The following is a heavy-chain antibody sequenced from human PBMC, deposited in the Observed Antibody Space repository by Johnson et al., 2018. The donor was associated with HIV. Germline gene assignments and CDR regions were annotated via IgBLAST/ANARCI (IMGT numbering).Heavy chain of an antibody. CDR1: RFTFSSYA. V-gene: IGHV3-NL1*01. CDR2: INWNGGGT. CDR3: ARVGRPWLPRDAFDI. D-gene: IGHD6-19*01. Sequence: QVQLVESGGGVVQPGGSLRLSCAASRFTFSSYAMHWVRKAPGKGLEWVSGINWNGGGTGYADSVRGRFTISRDISKNTLYLQMNRLRAEDTAVYYCARVGRPWLPRDAFDIWGQGTMVTVSS. J-gene: IGHJ3*02.